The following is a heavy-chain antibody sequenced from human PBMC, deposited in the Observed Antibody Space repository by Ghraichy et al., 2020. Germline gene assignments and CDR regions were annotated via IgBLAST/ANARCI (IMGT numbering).Heavy chain of an antibody. CDR1: GFTVSSNY. CDR2: IYSGGST. J-gene: IGHJ4*02. D-gene: IGHD2-2*01. CDR3: ARGLLDCSSTSCYAYYFDY. V-gene: IGHV3-53*01. Sequence: GGSLRLSCAASGFTVSSNYMSWVRQAPGKGLEWVSVIYSGGSTYYADSVKGRFTISRDNSKNTLYLQMNSLRAEDTAVYYCARGLLDCSSTSCYAYYFDYWGQGTLVTVSS.